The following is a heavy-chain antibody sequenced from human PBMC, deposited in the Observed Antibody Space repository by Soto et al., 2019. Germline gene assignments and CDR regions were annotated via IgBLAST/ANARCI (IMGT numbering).Heavy chain of an antibody. Sequence: KSSETLSLTCTVSGDSIRSGNHYWSWIRQPPGKGLEWIGYIYYSGSTYYSPSLKSRVTISVDTSKNQFSLKLNSVTAADTAVYYCARVDILTVYGRMDVWGQGTTVTVSS. J-gene: IGHJ6*02. CDR2: IYYSGST. V-gene: IGHV4-30-4*01. D-gene: IGHD3-9*01. CDR3: ARVDILTVYGRMDV. CDR1: GDSIRSGNHY.